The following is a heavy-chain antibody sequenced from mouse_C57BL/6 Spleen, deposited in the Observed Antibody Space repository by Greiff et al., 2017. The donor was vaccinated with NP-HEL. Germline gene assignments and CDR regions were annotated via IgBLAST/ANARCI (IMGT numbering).Heavy chain of an antibody. J-gene: IGHJ1*03. CDR2: INPSNGGT. V-gene: IGHV1-53*01. D-gene: IGHD2-5*01. CDR3: ARGGDSNSPRYWYFDV. CDR1: GYTFTSYW. Sequence: QVQLQQPGTELVKPGASVKLSCEASGYTFTSYWMHWVKQRPGQGLEWIGNINPSNGGTNYNEKFKSKATLTVDKSSSTAYMQLSSLTSEDSAVYYCARGGDSNSPRYWYFDVWGTGTTFTVSS.